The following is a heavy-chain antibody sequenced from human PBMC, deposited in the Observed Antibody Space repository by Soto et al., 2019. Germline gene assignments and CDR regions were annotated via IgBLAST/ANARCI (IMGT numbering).Heavy chain of an antibody. CDR2: IYWDDDK. CDR3: ARRRDDFWSCYSGMDV. V-gene: IGHV2-5*02. J-gene: IGHJ6*02. CDR1: GFSLSTSGVG. Sequence: QITLKESGPTLVKPTQTLTLTCTFSGFSLSTSGVGVGWIRQPPGKALEWLALIYWDDDKSYSPSLTSRLTITKDTSKYQVVLTMTNMDPVDTATYYCARRRDDFWSCYSGMDVWGQGTTVTVSS. D-gene: IGHD3-3*01.